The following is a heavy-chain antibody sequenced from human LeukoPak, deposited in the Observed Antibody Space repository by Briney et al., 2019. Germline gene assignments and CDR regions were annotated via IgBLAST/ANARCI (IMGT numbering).Heavy chain of an antibody. Sequence: SETLYLTCTFSGGSFSPAHWSWIRQPPGKGLEWIGVICDNGNTDYNPSLKSRVTISVDTSKSQFSLKLSSLAAADTAVYYCATGRDPYKTGHWGRGTLVTVSS. J-gene: IGHJ4*02. CDR2: ICDNGNT. CDR3: ATGRDPYKTGH. CDR1: GGSFSPAH. D-gene: IGHD5-24*01. V-gene: IGHV4-59*01.